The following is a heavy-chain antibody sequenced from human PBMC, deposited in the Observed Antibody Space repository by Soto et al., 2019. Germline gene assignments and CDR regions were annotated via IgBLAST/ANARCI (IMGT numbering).Heavy chain of an antibody. CDR1: GGSISSYY. Sequence: ASETLSLTCTVSGGSISSYYWSWIRQPPGKGLEWIGYIYYSGSTNYNPSLKSRVTISVDTSKNQFSLKLSSVTAADTAVYYCARAERYDILTGYYGGYNWFDPWGQGTLVTVSS. CDR2: IYYSGST. J-gene: IGHJ5*02. V-gene: IGHV4-59*01. D-gene: IGHD3-9*01. CDR3: ARAERYDILTGYYGGYNWFDP.